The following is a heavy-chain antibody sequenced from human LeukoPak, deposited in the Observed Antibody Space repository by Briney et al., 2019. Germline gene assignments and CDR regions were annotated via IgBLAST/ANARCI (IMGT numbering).Heavy chain of an antibody. J-gene: IGHJ4*02. D-gene: IGHD6-13*01. CDR2: INHGGGT. V-gene: IGHV4-34*01. CDR1: GGSFSDYF. CDR3: ARGESSGWYYFNY. Sequence: PSESLSLTCAVYGGSFSDYFWNWIRQTPGKGLEWIGEINHGGGTNYNPSLKSRATISVDTSKKQFSLNLTSVTAADTAVYYCARGESSGWYYFNYWGQGTPVTVSS.